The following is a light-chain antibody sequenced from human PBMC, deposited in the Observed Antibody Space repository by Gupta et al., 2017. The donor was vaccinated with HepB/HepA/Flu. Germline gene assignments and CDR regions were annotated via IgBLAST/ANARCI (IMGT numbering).Light chain of an antibody. J-gene: IGLJ2*01. CDR1: SSDVGGYDY. CDR2: DVS. V-gene: IGLV2-14*03. Sequence: QSALTQPASVSGSPGQSITISCTGTSSDVGGYDYVSWYQQHPGKTPKLIIYDVSNRPSGVSNRFSGSKSGNTASLTISGLQAEDEADYYCSSWTSSTTVVAFGGGTHLTVL. CDR3: SSWTSSTTVVA.